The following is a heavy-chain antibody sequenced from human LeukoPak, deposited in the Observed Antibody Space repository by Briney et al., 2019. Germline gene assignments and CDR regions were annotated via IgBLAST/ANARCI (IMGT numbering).Heavy chain of an antibody. D-gene: IGHD1-26*01. CDR1: GFSFNNYG. CDR2: IPYDGSKT. Sequence: GGSLRLSCSPSGFSFNNYGMHWVRQGPGKGLEWVAYIPYDGSKTYYAESVKGRFTISRDNAKNSLYLLMNSLRAEDTAVYYCAREGGSRVVIYFDYWGQGTLVTVSS. CDR3: AREGGSRVVIYFDY. V-gene: IGHV3-33*05. J-gene: IGHJ4*02.